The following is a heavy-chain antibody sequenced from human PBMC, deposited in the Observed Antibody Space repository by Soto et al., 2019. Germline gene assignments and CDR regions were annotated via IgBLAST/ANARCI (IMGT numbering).Heavy chain of an antibody. J-gene: IGHJ6*04. CDR2: IYYSGST. Sequence: PSETLSLTCTVSGGSISSYYWSWIRQPPGKGLEWIGYIYYSGSTNYNPSLKSRVTISVDTSKNQFSLKLSSVTAADTAVYYCARSTAKYGMDVWGKGTTVTVSS. V-gene: IGHV4-59*08. CDR3: ARSTAKYGMDV. CDR1: GGSISSYY.